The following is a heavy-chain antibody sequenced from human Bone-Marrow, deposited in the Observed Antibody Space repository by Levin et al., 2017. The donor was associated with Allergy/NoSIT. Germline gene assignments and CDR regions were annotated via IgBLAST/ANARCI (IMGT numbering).Heavy chain of an antibody. V-gene: IGHV5-51*01. CDR3: ARLAGYCSSTSCYLRDWDYYDDYGMDV. Sequence: AASVKVSCKGSGYSFTSYWIGWVRQVPGKGLEWMGIIYPGDSDTRYSPSFQGQVTISADKSISTAYLQWSSLKASDTAMYYCARLAGYCSSTSCYLRDWDYYDDYGMDVWGQGTTVTVSS. CDR2: IYPGDSDT. D-gene: IGHD2-2*03. CDR1: GYSFTSYW. J-gene: IGHJ6*02.